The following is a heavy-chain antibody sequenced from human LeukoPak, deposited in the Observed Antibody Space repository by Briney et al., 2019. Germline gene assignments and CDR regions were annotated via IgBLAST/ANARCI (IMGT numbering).Heavy chain of an antibody. J-gene: IGHJ6*02. Sequence: VASVKVSCKVSGYTLTELSMHWVRQAPGKGLEWMGGFDPEDGETIYAQKFQGRVTMTEDTSTDTAYMELSSLRSEDTAVYYCATVGIVVVPAAIRDYYYYCMDVWGQGTTVTVSS. CDR3: ATVGIVVVPAAIRDYYYYCMDV. CDR2: FDPEDGET. D-gene: IGHD2-2*02. V-gene: IGHV1-24*01. CDR1: GYTLTELS.